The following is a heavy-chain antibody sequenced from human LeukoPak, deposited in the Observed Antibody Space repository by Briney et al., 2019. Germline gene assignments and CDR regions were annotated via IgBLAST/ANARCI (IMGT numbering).Heavy chain of an antibody. CDR3: ARRAKSRAFDI. CDR1: GDSISSSDRY. V-gene: IGHV4-39*01. Sequence: SETLSLTCTVSGDSISSSDRYWAWIRQPPGKGLEWIGSLYYGGNTYYNPSLNGRLTIYVDTSKNQLSLTLRSVTAADAALYFCARRAKSRAFDIWGQGTLVTVSS. J-gene: IGHJ4*02. D-gene: IGHD2-15*01. CDR2: LYYGGNT.